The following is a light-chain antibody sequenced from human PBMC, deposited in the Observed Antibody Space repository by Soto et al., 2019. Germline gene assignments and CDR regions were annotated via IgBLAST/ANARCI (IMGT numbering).Light chain of an antibody. J-gene: IGLJ3*02. CDR1: SGHSSYN. Sequence: QSVLTQSSSASASLGSSVKLTCTLSSGHSSYNIAWHQQQPGKAPRYLMKLEGSGSYNKGSGVPDRFSGSSSGADRYLTISNLQFEDEADYYCETWDSNSWVFGGGTKLTVL. CDR2: LEGSGSY. V-gene: IGLV4-60*02. CDR3: ETWDSNSWV.